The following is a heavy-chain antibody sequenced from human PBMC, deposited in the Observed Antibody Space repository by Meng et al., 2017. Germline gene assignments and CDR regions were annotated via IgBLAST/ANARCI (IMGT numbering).Heavy chain of an antibody. CDR1: GGSISSSSYY. D-gene: IGHD5-18*01. CDR2: IYYSWST. J-gene: IGHJ4*02. CDR3: ARDATAMVHYFDY. Sequence: GSLRLSCTVSGGSISSSSYYWGWIRQPPGKGLEWIGSIYYSWSTYYNPSLKSRVTISVDTSKNQFSLKLSSVTAADTAVYYCARDATAMVHYFDYWGQGTLVTVSS. V-gene: IGHV4-39*07.